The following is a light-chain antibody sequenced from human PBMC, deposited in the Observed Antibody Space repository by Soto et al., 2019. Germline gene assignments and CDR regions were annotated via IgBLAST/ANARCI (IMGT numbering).Light chain of an antibody. Sequence: IVLTQSPAILALSPGDRATLSCRASQSVSSNLAWYQQKPGQAPRLLIYGASSRATGIPDRFSGSRSGTEVTLTISRMETEDFAVYYCQQYGSSPSTLVQGTRREIK. CDR2: GAS. V-gene: IGKV3-20*01. J-gene: IGKJ5*01. CDR1: QSVSSN. CDR3: QQYGSSPST.